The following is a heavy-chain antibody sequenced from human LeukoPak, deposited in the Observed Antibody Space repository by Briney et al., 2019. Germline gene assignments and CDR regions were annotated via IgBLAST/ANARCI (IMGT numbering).Heavy chain of an antibody. CDR1: GGSFSRYY. CDR2: INHSGST. CDR3: ARYYINYDILTGHQYYFDY. Sequence: SETLSLTCAVYGGSFSRYYWSWIRQPPGKGLEWIGEINHSGSTNYNPSLKSRVTISVDTSKNQFSLKLSSVTAADTAVYYCARYYINYDILTGHQYYFDYWGQGTLVTVSS. J-gene: IGHJ4*02. D-gene: IGHD3-9*01. V-gene: IGHV4-34*01.